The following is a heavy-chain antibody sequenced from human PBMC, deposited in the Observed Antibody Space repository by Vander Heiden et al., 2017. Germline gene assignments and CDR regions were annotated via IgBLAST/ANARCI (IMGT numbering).Heavy chain of an antibody. J-gene: IGHJ6*02. CDR3: ARGVQSGYYGMDV. D-gene: IGHD3-3*01. Sequence: QVQLVQSGAEVKKPGASVKVSCKASEYTFTGHYIHWVRQVPGHGLEWMAWINPNSGGTNSAEKFQGRVTMTRDTSISTAYMVLSSLTSDDTAVYYCARGVQSGYYGMDVWGQGTTVTVSS. CDR2: INPNSGGT. V-gene: IGHV1-2*02. CDR1: EYTFTGHY.